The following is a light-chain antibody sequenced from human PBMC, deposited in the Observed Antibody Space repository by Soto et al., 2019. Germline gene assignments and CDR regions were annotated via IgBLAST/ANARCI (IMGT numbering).Light chain of an antibody. V-gene: IGLV2-11*01. CDR3: CSYAGRYTYV. CDR1: SSAVGGYNY. J-gene: IGLJ1*01. Sequence: SALTQPRSVSGSPGQSVTISCTGASSAVGGYNYVSWYQQHPGKAPKLMIYDVSKRPSGVPDRFSGSKSGNTASLTISGLQTEDEADYYCCSYAGRYTYVFGTGTKLTVL. CDR2: DVS.